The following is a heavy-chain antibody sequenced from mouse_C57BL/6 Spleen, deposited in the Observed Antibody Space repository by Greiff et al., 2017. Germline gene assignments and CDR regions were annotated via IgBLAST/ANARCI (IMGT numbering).Heavy chain of an antibody. CDR2: ISDGGSYT. J-gene: IGHJ3*01. CDR1: GFTFSSYA. CDR3: ASSSPWFAY. V-gene: IGHV5-4*01. Sequence: EVQLQESGGGLVKPGGSLKLSCAASGFTFSSYAMSWVRQTPEKRLAWVATISDGGSYTYYPDNVTGRFTISRDNAKNNLYLQMSHLKSEDTAMYYCASSSPWFAYWGQGTLVTVSA. D-gene: IGHD1-1*01.